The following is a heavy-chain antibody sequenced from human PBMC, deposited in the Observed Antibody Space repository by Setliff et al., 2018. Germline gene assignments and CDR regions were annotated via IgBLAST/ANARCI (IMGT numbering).Heavy chain of an antibody. V-gene: IGHV4-31*03. CDR1: GGSISSGGYY. J-gene: IGHJ6*03. Sequence: SETLSLTCTVSGGSISSGGYYWSWIRQHPGKGLEWIGYIYYSGSTYYNPSLKSRVTISVDTSKNQFSLKLSSVTAADTAVYYCARDNVDTAMGLSYYYYYYMDVWGKGTTVTVSS. D-gene: IGHD5-18*01. CDR3: ARDNVDTAMGLSYYYYYYMDV. CDR2: IYYSGST.